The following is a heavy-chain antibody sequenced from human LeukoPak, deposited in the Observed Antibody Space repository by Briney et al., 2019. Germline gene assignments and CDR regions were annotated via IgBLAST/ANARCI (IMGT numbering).Heavy chain of an antibody. D-gene: IGHD3-10*01. Sequence: GESLKISCKGSGYSFTSYWIGWVRQMPGKGLEWMGIIYPGDSDTRYSPSFQGQVTISADKSISTAYLQWSSLKASGTTMYYCASPMRGSGSYLGYWGQGTLVTVSS. V-gene: IGHV5-51*01. CDR1: GYSFTSYW. CDR2: IYPGDSDT. J-gene: IGHJ4*02. CDR3: ASPMRGSGSYLGY.